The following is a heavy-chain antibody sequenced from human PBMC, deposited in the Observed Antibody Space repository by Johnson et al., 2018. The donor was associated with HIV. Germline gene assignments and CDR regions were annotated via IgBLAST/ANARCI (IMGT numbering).Heavy chain of an antibody. Sequence: VQLVESGGGFVQPGGSLRLSCAASGFTFSSYAMSWVRQAPGKGLEWVSAISGSGGSTYYADSVKGRFTISRDNSKNTLYLQMNSLRAEDTAVYYCAKDHGSGSYYYKVTFDIWGQGTMVTVSS. V-gene: IGHV3-23*04. CDR1: GFTFSSYA. D-gene: IGHD3-10*01. CDR2: ISGSGGST. CDR3: AKDHGSGSYYYKVTFDI. J-gene: IGHJ3*02.